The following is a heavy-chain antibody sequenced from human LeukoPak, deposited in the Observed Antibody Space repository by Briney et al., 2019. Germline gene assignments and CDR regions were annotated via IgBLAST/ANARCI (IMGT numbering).Heavy chain of an antibody. J-gene: IGHJ5*02. CDR3: ARERPPCSSTSCSRGRTWFDP. D-gene: IGHD2-2*01. CDR2: ISPLFGSA. CDR1: GGTFSRYT. V-gene: IGHV1-69*01. Sequence: GASVKVSCKASGGTFSRYTLNWVRQAPGQGLEWMGGISPLFGSAKYAQKFQGRVTITADESTSTAYMELSSLRSEDTAVYYCARERPPCSSTSCSRGRTWFDPWGQGTLVTVSS.